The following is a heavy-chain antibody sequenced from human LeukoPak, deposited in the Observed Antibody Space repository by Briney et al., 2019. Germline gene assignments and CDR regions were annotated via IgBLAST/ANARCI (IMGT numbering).Heavy chain of an antibody. CDR3: ASLYGSGSYSTPDYFDY. D-gene: IGHD3-10*01. Sequence: PGGSLRLSCAASGFTFSSYAMHWVRQAPGKGLEWVAVISYDGSNKYYADSVKGRFTISRDNSKNTLYLQMSSLRAEDTAVYYCASLYGSGSYSTPDYFDYWGQGTLVTVSS. CDR2: ISYDGSNK. V-gene: IGHV3-30*04. J-gene: IGHJ4*02. CDR1: GFTFSSYA.